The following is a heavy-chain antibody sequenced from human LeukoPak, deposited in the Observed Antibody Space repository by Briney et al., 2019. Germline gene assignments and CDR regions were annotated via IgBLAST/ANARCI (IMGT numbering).Heavy chain of an antibody. D-gene: IGHD1-26*01. V-gene: IGHV1-46*01. Sequence: RASVKVSCKASGYTFTSNYMHWVRQAPGQGLEWMGIINPSGGSTSYAQKFQGRVTMTRDMSTSTVYMDLSSLRSEDTAVYYCALSAGGSYPHNDAFDIWGQGTMVTVSS. J-gene: IGHJ3*02. CDR3: ALSAGGSYPHNDAFDI. CDR2: INPSGGST. CDR1: GYTFTSNY.